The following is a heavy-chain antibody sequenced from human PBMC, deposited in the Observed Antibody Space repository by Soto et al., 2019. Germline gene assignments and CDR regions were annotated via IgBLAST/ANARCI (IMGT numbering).Heavy chain of an antibody. V-gene: IGHV4-59*01. CDR3: ATGTRALLTTSFAY. Sequence: SETLSLTCTVSGDSLSNFYWSWIRQSPGKGLEWIGYFHGSGNSGYNPSLENRVSIGLGRSANQFSLKLSSVSAADTAIYYCATGTRALLTTSFAYCGQGLPVTVST. J-gene: IGHJ4*02. CDR1: GDSLSNFY. CDR2: FHGSGNS. D-gene: IGHD1-1*01.